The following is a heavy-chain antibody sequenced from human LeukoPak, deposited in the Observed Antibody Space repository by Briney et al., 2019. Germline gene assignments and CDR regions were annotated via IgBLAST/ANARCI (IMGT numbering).Heavy chain of an antibody. D-gene: IGHD3-22*01. CDR2: IIHGGST. V-gene: IGHV4-34*01. J-gene: IGHJ4*02. CDR1: GGSFSGFY. CDR3: ARGPPPARNFYDSSGYHNY. Sequence: SETLSLTCAVYGGSFSGFYWSWIRQPPGKGLEWIGEIIHGGSTNYNPSLKSRVTISVDTSKNQFSLNLSSVTAADTAVYYCARGPPPARNFYDSSGYHNYWGQGTLVTVSS.